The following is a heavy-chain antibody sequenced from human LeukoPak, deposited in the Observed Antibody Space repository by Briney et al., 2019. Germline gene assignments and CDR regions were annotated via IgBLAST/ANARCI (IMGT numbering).Heavy chain of an antibody. CDR3: ARRIAAAVIHYFDY. CDR2: ISYSGST. Sequence: SETLFLTCTVSGGSISSYYWSWIRQPPGKGLEWIGYISYSGSTSYNPSLKSRVTISVDTSKNQFSLKLSSVTAADTAVYYCARRIAAAVIHYFDYWGQGTLVTVSS. V-gene: IGHV4-59*08. J-gene: IGHJ4*02. D-gene: IGHD6-13*01. CDR1: GGSISSYY.